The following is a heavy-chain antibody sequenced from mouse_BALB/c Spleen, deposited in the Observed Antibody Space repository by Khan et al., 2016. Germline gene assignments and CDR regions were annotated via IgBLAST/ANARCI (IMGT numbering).Heavy chain of an antibody. Sequence: QIQLVQSGPELKKPGETVKISCKASGYTFTNYGMNWVKQAPGKGLKWMGWINTYTGEPTYADDFKGRFAFSLETSANTAYLQINNLKNEDMATYFCARFRYANYWGQGTTLTVSS. CDR1: GYTFTNYG. V-gene: IGHV9-1*02. D-gene: IGHD1-1*01. CDR2: INTYTGEP. J-gene: IGHJ2*01. CDR3: ARFRYANY.